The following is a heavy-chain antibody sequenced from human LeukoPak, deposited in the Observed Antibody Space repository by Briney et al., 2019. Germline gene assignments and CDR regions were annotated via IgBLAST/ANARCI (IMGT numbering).Heavy chain of an antibody. D-gene: IGHD6-13*01. CDR1: GGTFSSYA. CDR2: IIPIFGTA. V-gene: IGHV1-69*13. CDR3: AREPNRDIAAAGTPVNGMDV. J-gene: IGHJ6*02. Sequence: SVNVSCKASGGTFSSYAISWVRQAPGQGLEWMGGIIPIFGTANYAQKLQGRVTITADESTSTAYMELSGLRSEDTAVYYCAREPNRDIAAAGTPVNGMDVWGQGTTVTVSS.